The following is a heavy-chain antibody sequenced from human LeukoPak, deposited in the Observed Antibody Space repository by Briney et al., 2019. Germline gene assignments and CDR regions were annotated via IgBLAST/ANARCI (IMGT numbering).Heavy chain of an antibody. V-gene: IGHV1-8*03. Sequence: ASVKVSCKASGYTFTSYVINWVRQATGQGLEWMGWMNPNSGNTGYAQKFQGRVTITRNTSISTAYMELSSLRSEDTAVYYCVVGAYYDSSGHDYWGQGTLVTVSS. D-gene: IGHD3-22*01. CDR2: MNPNSGNT. CDR1: GYTFTSYV. J-gene: IGHJ4*02. CDR3: VVGAYYDSSGHDY.